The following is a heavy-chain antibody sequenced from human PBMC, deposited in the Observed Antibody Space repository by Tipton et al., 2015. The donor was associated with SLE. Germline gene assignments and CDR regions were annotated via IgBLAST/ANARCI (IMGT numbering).Heavy chain of an antibody. CDR1: TFSISSGYY. CDR3: ARANRLPYRVYFDS. V-gene: IGHV4-38-2*01. Sequence: GLVKPSETLSLTCDVSTFSISSGYYWAWIRQPPEKGLEWIGSVYESGSTYYTPSLKSRATISVDTSRNHFSLTLSSVTAADTAVYWCARANRLPYRVYFDSWGQGTLVTVSS. J-gene: IGHJ4*02. CDR2: VYESGST. D-gene: IGHD1-14*01.